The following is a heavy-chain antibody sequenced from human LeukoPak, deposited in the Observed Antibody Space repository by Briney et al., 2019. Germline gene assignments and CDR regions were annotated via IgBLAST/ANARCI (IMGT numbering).Heavy chain of an antibody. CDR3: ARISRGRYYFDY. V-gene: IGHV1-2*02. J-gene: IGHJ4*02. CDR1: GYTFTAYY. D-gene: IGHD2-15*01. CDR2: INPDSGAT. Sequence: ASVTVSCKASGYTFTAYYIHWVRQAHGQGLEWMGWINPDSGATSSAQKFQGRVSITRDTSISTAYLDLNGLISDDTAVFYCARISRGRYYFDYWGQGTLVTVSS.